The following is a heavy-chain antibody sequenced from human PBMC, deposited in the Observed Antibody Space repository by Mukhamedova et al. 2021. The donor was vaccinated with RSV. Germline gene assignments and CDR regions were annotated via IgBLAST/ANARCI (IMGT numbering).Heavy chain of an antibody. V-gene: IGHV3-21*06. D-gene: IGHD3-9*01. CDR1: NYT. CDR3: AGRLAPDY. Sequence: NYTMNWVRQAPGNGLEWVSSISSSSSYIYYADSVKGRFTISRDNAKNSLYLQMNSLRADDTALYYCAGRLAPDYWGQGILVTVSS. J-gene: IGHJ4*02. CDR2: ISSSSSYI.